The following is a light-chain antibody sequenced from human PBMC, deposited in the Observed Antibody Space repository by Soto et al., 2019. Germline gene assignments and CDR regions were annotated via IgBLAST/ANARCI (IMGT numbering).Light chain of an antibody. Sequence: QSALAQPASVSVSPGQSITISCTGTSSDVGGYNYVSWYQQQSGKAPKLMIHEVSNRPSGVSNRFSGPKSGNTASLTISGLQAEDEADYYCSSYTSSRAYVFGIGTKVTVL. CDR2: EVS. CDR3: SSYTSSRAYV. J-gene: IGLJ1*01. CDR1: SSDVGGYNY. V-gene: IGLV2-14*01.